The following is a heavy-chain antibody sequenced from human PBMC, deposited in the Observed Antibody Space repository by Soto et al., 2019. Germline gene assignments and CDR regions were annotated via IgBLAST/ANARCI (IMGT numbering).Heavy chain of an antibody. Sequence: SETLSLTCAVSGGFTSTNNWWSWVRQPPGKGLEWIGDAYHSGSTEYNPSLKSRVSISVDKSKNQISLKLTSATAADTAVYYCARSPPSSYYGGSGTFDYWGQGTLVTVS. CDR1: GGFTSTNNW. J-gene: IGHJ4*02. CDR2: AYHSGST. CDR3: ARSPPSSYYGGSGTFDY. D-gene: IGHD3-10*01. V-gene: IGHV4-4*02.